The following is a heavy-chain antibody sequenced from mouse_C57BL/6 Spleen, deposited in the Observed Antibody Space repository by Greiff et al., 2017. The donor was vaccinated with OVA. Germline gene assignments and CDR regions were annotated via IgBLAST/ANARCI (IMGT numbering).Heavy chain of an antibody. CDR3: TRLKYLDSMDY. J-gene: IGHJ4*01. Sequence: QVHVKQSGAELVRPGASVTLSCKASGYTFTDYEMHWVKQTPVHGLEWIGAIDPETGGTAYNQKFKGKAILTADKSSSTAYMELRSLTSEDSAVYYCTRLKYLDSMDYWGQGTSVTVSS. D-gene: IGHD5-1*01. V-gene: IGHV1-15*01. CDR2: IDPETGGT. CDR1: GYTFTDYE.